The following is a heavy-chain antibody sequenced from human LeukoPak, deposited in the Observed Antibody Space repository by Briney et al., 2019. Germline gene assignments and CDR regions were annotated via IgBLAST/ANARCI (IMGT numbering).Heavy chain of an antibody. CDR3: ARGLAARRDAFDI. Sequence: SVKVSCKASGGTFSSYAISWVRQAPGQGLEWMGRIISILGIASYAQKFQGRVTMTRDTSTSTVYMELSSLRSEDTAVYYCARGLAARRDAFDIWGQGTMVTVSS. D-gene: IGHD6-6*01. CDR2: IISILGIA. V-gene: IGHV1-69*04. J-gene: IGHJ3*02. CDR1: GGTFSSYA.